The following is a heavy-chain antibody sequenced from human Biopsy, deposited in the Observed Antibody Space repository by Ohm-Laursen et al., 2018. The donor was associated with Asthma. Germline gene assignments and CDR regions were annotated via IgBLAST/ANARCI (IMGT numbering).Heavy chain of an antibody. Sequence: SETLSLTCTVSGGSMSSSSYYWGWIRQPPGKGLEWMGSISYTGGAYHTPSLKSRVTISVDTSKNHFSLKLSSLTAADTAVYYCARHWDWGSFFDYWGQGTPVTVSS. D-gene: IGHD7-27*01. J-gene: IGHJ4*02. CDR3: ARHWDWGSFFDY. CDR2: ISYTGGA. CDR1: GGSMSSSSYY. V-gene: IGHV4-39*01.